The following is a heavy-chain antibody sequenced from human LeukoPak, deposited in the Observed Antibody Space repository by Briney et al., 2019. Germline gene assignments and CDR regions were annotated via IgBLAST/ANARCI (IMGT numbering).Heavy chain of an antibody. Sequence: PSETLSLTCAVYGGSFSGYYWSWIRQPPGEGLEWIGEINHSGSTNYNPSLKSRVTISVDTSKNQFSLKLSSVTAADTAVYYCARGGEYYYGSGSWWFDPWGQGTLVTVSS. D-gene: IGHD3-10*01. CDR1: GGSFSGYY. CDR3: ARGGEYYYGSGSWWFDP. J-gene: IGHJ5*02. CDR2: INHSGST. V-gene: IGHV4-34*01.